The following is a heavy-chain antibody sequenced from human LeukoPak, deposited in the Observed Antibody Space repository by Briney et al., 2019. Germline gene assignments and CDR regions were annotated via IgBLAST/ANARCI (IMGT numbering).Heavy chain of an antibody. CDR1: GGTFISYA. J-gene: IGHJ6*02. D-gene: IGHD5-24*01. CDR2: IIPIFGTA. V-gene: IGHV1-69*13. Sequence: ASVKVSCKASGGTFISYAISWVRQAPGQGLEWMGGIIPIFGTANYAQKFQGRVTITADGSTSTAYMELSSLRSEDTAVYYCARVALGRRWLQTSYYYGMDVWGQGTTVTVSS. CDR3: ARVALGRRWLQTSYYYGMDV.